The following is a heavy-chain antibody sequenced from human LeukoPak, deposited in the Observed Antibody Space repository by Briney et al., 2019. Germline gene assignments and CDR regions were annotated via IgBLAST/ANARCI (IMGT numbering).Heavy chain of an antibody. CDR1: GFTFSSYG. D-gene: IGHD1-26*01. CDR3: ATDPATVGITTRDF. J-gene: IGHJ4*02. CDR2: ISYDGSNK. V-gene: IGHV3-30*03. Sequence: PGGSLRLSCAASGFTFSSYGMHWVRQAPGKGLEWVAVISYDGSNKYYADSVKGRLTISRDNSKNTLYLQMNSLRAEDTAVYYCATDPATVGITTRDFWGQGTLVTVSS.